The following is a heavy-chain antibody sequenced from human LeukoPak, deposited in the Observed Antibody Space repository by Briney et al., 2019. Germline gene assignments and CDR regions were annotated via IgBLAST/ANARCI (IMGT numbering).Heavy chain of an antibody. V-gene: IGHV4-4*07. CDR3: ARGAVGSSWAYNWFDP. CDR2: IYTSGST. CDR1: GGSISSYY. Sequence: PSETLSLTCTVSGGSISSYYWSWIRQPAGEGLEWIGRIYTSGSTNYNPSLKSRVTMSVDTSKNQFSLKLSSVTAADTAVYYCARGAVGSSWAYNWFDPWGQGTLVTVSA. J-gene: IGHJ5*02. D-gene: IGHD6-13*01.